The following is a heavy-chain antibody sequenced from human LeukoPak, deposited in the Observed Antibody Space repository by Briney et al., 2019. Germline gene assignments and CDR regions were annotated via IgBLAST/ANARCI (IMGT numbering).Heavy chain of an antibody. CDR3: VRRGSYFDY. CDR2: ISLTGGST. J-gene: IGHJ4*02. D-gene: IGHD6-6*01. V-gene: IGHV3-23*01. CDR1: GFTFSNYA. Sequence: GGPLRLSCAASGFTFSNYAMSWVRQAPGKGLEWVSIISLTGGSTYYADSVKGRFTISRDNSKNTLYLHINSLRAEDTARYYCVRRGSYFDYWGQGTLVAVSS.